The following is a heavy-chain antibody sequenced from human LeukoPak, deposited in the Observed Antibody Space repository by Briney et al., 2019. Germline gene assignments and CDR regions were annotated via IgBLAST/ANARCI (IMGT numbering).Heavy chain of an antibody. V-gene: IGHV3-23*01. CDR2: ISGSGGTT. Sequence: GGSLRLSRAASGFTFSSYALSWVRQAPGKGLDWVSAISGSGGTTYYADSVKGRFTISRDNSKNTLYLQLNSLRAEDTAVYYCAKEISYYDFSAPWGQGTLVIVSS. J-gene: IGHJ5*02. D-gene: IGHD3-3*01. CDR3: AKEISYYDFSAP. CDR1: GFTFSSYA.